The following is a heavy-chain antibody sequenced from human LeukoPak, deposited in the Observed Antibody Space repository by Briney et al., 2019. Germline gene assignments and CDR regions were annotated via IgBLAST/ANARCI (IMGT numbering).Heavy chain of an antibody. Sequence: PGGSLRLSCAASGFTFSIYAMSWVRQAPGRGLEWVSSSTSSGGTTYYADSVKGRFTISRDSSKDTLYLQMNSLRAEDTAVYYCAKDRPNYYDSSGHYYRQNGDYWGQGTLVTVS. CDR3: AKDRPNYYDSSGHYYRQNGDY. J-gene: IGHJ4*02. V-gene: IGHV3-23*01. CDR1: GFTFSIYA. D-gene: IGHD3-22*01. CDR2: STSSGGTT.